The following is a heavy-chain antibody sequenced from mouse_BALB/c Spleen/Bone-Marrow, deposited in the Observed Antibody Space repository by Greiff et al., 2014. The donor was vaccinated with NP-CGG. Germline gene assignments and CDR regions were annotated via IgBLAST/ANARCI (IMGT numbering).Heavy chain of an antibody. V-gene: IGHV1-69*01. CDR2: IDTSDSYT. CDR3: ERAAGYWECDV. J-gene: IGHJ1*01. CDR1: GYTFTDYW. Sequence: VQLQQSGAELVMPGASVKMSCKASGYTFTDYWMHWVKQRPGQGLEWIGAIDTSDSYTSSNQKFKVKATLTVDESSSTAYRQLSSLTSEDAAGEYGERAAGYWECDVGGAGNTVTVSS.